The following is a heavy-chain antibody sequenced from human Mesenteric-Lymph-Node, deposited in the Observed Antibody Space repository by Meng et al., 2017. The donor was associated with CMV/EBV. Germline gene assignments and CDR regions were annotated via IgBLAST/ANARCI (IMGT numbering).Heavy chain of an antibody. CDR2: IYHSGST. Sequence: SETLSLTCTGSGGSIYSSSYYWGWIRQPPGKGLEWIGSIYHSGSTYYNPSLKSRVTISVDTSKNQFSLKLSSVTAADTAVYYCARSTVLRFLEWLNPDAFDIWGQGTMVTVSS. CDR1: GGSIYSSSYY. V-gene: IGHV4-39*01. CDR3: ARSTVLRFLEWLNPDAFDI. D-gene: IGHD3-3*01. J-gene: IGHJ3*02.